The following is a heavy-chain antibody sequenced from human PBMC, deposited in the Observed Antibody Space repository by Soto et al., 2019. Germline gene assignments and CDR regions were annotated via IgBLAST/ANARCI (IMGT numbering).Heavy chain of an antibody. J-gene: IGHJ6*02. CDR1: GFTFSSYE. V-gene: IGHV3-48*03. CDR3: ARDRGYYYGSGSYYLGGDYGMDV. Sequence: GGSLRLSCAASGFTFSSYEMNWVRQAPGKGLEWVSYISSSGSTIYYADSVKGRFTISRDNAKNSLYLQMNSLRAEDTAVYYCARDRGYYYGSGSYYLGGDYGMDVWGQGTTVTVSS. CDR2: ISSSGSTI. D-gene: IGHD3-10*01.